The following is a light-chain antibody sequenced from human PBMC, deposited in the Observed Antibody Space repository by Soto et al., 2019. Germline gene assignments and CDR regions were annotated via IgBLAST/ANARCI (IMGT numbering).Light chain of an antibody. CDR3: LLYYGGAQRV. J-gene: IGLJ2*01. CDR1: TGAVTSGYY. CDR2: STS. V-gene: IGLV7-43*01. Sequence: QNVVTQEPSLTVSPGGTVTLTCASSTGAVTSGYYPNWFQQKPGQAPRALIYSTSNKRSWTPARFSGSRLGGKAALTLSGVQPEDEAEYYCLLYYGGAQRVFGGGTKLTVL.